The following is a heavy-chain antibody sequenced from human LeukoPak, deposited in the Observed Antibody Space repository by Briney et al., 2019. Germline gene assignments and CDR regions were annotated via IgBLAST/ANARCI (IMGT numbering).Heavy chain of an antibody. Sequence: GGSLRLSCAASGFTFTTYSMNWVRQAPGKGLEWVSYISGSTSTIKYADSVMGRFTISRDSAKNSLYLQMNSLRAEDTALYYCARALWSGHIYYGMDVWGQGTTVTVSS. CDR1: GFTFTTYS. CDR2: ISGSTSTI. D-gene: IGHD3-10*01. J-gene: IGHJ6*02. CDR3: ARALWSGHIYYGMDV. V-gene: IGHV3-48*04.